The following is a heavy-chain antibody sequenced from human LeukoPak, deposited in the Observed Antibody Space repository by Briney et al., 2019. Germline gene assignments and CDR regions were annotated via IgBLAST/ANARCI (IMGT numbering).Heavy chain of an antibody. Sequence: ASVKVSCKASGYAFSTFGISWVRQAPGQGLEWMGWISGYNGNTNFEQKFQGRLTMTTDTSTSTAYMELSSLRADDTDVYYCARGADLLAGSDYWGQGSLLTVSS. CDR3: ARGADLLAGSDY. J-gene: IGHJ4*03. CDR2: ISGYNGNT. V-gene: IGHV1-18*01. D-gene: IGHD3-9*01. CDR1: GYAFSTFG.